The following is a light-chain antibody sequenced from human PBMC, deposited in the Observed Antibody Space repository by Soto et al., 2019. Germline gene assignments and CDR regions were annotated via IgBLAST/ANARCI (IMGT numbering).Light chain of an antibody. CDR1: RSVSSYY. Sequence: EVVLTQSPGTLSLSPGERATLSCRASRSVSSYYVAWYQQKAGQAPKLLIYAASRRATGIPDRFSGSGSGTDFTLTISRLEPEDFAVYYCQHYDGSPLTFGQGTKVDVK. CDR3: QHYDGSPLT. CDR2: AAS. J-gene: IGKJ1*01. V-gene: IGKV3-20*01.